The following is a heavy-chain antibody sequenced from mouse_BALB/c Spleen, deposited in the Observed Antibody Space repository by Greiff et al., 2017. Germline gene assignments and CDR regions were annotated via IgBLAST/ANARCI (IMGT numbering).Heavy chain of an antibody. CDR3: KGGSSYGEYYFDY. CDR2: IDPENGDT. J-gene: IGHJ2*01. Sequence: EVQLVESGAELVRSGASVKLSCTASGFNIKDYYMHWVKQRPEQGLEWIGWIDPENGDTEYAPKFQGKATMTADTSSNTAYLQLSSLTSEDTAVYYCKGGSSYGEYYFDYWGQGTTLTVSS. D-gene: IGHD1-1*01. V-gene: IGHV14-4*02. CDR1: GFNIKDYY.